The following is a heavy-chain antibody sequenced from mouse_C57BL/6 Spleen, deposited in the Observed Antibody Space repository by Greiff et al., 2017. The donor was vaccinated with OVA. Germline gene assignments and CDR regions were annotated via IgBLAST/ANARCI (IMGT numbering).Heavy chain of an antibody. CDR2: ISNLAYSI. CDR1: GFTFSDYG. Sequence: EVQGVESGGGLVQPGGSLKLSCAASGFTFSDYGMAWVRQAPRKGPEWVAFISNLAYSIYYADTVTGRFTISRENAKNTLYLEMSSLRSEDTAMYYCARQNYGHYYAMDYWGQGTSVTVSS. V-gene: IGHV5-15*01. D-gene: IGHD1-2*01. J-gene: IGHJ4*01. CDR3: ARQNYGHYYAMDY.